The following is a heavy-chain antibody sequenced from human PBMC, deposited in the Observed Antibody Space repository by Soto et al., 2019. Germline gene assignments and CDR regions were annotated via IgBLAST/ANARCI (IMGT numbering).Heavy chain of an antibody. CDR1: GGSFGGYY. Sequence: PSETLSLTCAVYGGSFGGYYWSWIRQPPGKGLEWSGEINHSGSTNYNPSLKSRVTISVDTSKNQFSLKLSSVTAADTAVYYCAREPPRGYSYGRLDYWGQGTLVTVSS. V-gene: IGHV4-34*01. CDR3: AREPPRGYSYGRLDY. CDR2: INHSGST. D-gene: IGHD5-18*01. J-gene: IGHJ4*02.